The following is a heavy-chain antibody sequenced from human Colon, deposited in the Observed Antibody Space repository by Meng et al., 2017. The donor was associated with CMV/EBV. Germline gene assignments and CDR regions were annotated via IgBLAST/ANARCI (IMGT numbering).Heavy chain of an antibody. CDR3: ARLKDCGSTICQYYFDY. V-gene: IGHV4-38-2*02. D-gene: IGHD2-2*01. CDR2: IYYSGTT. Sequence: SETLSLTCTVSGYYIRSGYLWGWIRQPPGKGLEWIGNIYYSGTTYYNPSLKGRVAISVDTSKNQFSLRLSSVTAADTAVYYCARLKDCGSTICQYYFDYWGQGRLVTVSS. J-gene: IGHJ4*02. CDR1: GYYIRSGYL.